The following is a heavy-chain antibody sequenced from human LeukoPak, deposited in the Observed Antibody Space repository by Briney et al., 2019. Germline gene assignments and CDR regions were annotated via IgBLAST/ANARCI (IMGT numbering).Heavy chain of an antibody. CDR1: GYSFTSYW. J-gene: IGHJ5*02. CDR3: ARDTTAVARPGGGENWFDP. CDR2: IYPGDSDT. V-gene: IGHV5-51*01. D-gene: IGHD6-19*01. Sequence: GESLKISCKGSGYSFTSYWIGWVRQMPGKGLEWMGIIYPGDSDTRYSPSFQGQVTISADKSISTAYLQWSSLKASDTAVYYCARDTTAVARPGGGENWFDPWGQGTLVTVSS.